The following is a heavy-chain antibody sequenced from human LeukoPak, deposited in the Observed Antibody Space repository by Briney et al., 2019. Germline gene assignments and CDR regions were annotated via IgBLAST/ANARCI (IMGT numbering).Heavy chain of an antibody. V-gene: IGHV3-23*01. CDR3: ARGGGLDV. CDR2: TAGGGDGT. J-gene: IGHJ6*02. D-gene: IGHD3-16*01. Sequence: GGSLRLSCAASGFTFSSTSMSWVRQAPGKGLEWVAVTAGGGDGTYYADSVKGRFTISRDNSNNTLYLQMNSLRAEDTAVYFCARGGGLDVWGQGATVTVSS. CDR1: GFTFSSTS.